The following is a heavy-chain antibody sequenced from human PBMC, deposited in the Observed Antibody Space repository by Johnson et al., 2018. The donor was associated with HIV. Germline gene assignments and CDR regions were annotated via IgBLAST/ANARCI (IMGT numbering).Heavy chain of an antibody. CDR2: IKQDGSEK. CDR3: AKALEGASSDHSPHDAFDI. D-gene: IGHD6-6*01. V-gene: IGHV3-7*03. Sequence: EVQLVESGGGLVQPGGSLRLYCAASGFTFSSFWMSWVRQAPGKGLEWVANIKQDGSEKYYVDSVKGRFTISRDNAKNSLYLQMNSLRAEDTALYYCAKALEGASSDHSPHDAFDIWGQGTMVTVSS. CDR1: GFTFSSFW. J-gene: IGHJ3*02.